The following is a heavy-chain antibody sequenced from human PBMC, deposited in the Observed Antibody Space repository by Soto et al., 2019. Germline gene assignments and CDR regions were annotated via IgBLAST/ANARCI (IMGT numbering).Heavy chain of an antibody. J-gene: IGHJ3*02. D-gene: IGHD2-21*02. Sequence: SETRSLTCTVSGGSISSGDYYWSWIRQPPGKGLEWIGYIYYSGSTYYNPSLKSRVTISVDTSKNQFSLKLSSVTAADTAVYYCARPRVVVTAIAAFDIWGQGTMVTVSS. CDR3: ARPRVVVTAIAAFDI. V-gene: IGHV4-30-4*01. CDR1: GGSISSGDYY. CDR2: IYYSGST.